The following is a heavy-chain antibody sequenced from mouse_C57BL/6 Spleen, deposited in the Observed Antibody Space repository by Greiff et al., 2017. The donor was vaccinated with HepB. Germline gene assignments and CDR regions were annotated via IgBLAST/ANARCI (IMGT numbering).Heavy chain of an antibody. CDR1: GFTFSDYG. Sequence: EVQRVESGGGLVKPGGSLKLSCAASGFTFSDYGMHWVRQAPEKGLEWVAYISSGSSTIYYADTVKGRFTISRDNAKNTLFLQMTSLRSEDTAMYYCARPYYYGSSPAWFAYWGQRTLVTVSA. D-gene: IGHD1-1*01. CDR3: ARPYYYGSSPAWFAY. J-gene: IGHJ3*01. CDR2: ISSGSSTI. V-gene: IGHV5-17*01.